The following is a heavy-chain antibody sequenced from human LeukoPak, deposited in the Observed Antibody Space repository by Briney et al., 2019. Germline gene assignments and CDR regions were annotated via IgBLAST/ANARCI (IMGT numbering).Heavy chain of an antibody. D-gene: IGHD2-2*01. CDR1: GFTFTTHW. J-gene: IGHJ4*02. CDR3: AKADCSSTSCYPDY. Sequence: TGGSLRLSCAASGFTFTTHWMSWVRQAPGKGLEWVSGISWNSGSIGYADSVKGRFTISRDNAKNSLYLQMNSLRAEDMALYYCAKADCSSTSCYPDYWGQGTLVTVSS. CDR2: ISWNSGSI. V-gene: IGHV3-9*03.